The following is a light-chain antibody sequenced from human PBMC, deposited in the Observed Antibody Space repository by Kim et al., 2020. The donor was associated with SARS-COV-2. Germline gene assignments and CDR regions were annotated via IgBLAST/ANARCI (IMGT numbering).Light chain of an antibody. CDR1: QSVSIH. CDR3: QHRRNWPLT. CDR2: DGS. J-gene: IGKJ4*01. Sequence: LSPGEKARLSCRAHQSVSIHLAWDQQKPGQPPRLLIYDGSNRATGIPARFSGTGSGSDFTLTIDSLEPEDFAVYYCQHRRNWPLTFGGGTKVDIK. V-gene: IGKV3-11*01.